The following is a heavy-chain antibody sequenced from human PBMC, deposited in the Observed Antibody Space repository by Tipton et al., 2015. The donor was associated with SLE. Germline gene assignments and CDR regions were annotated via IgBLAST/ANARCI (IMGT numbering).Heavy chain of an antibody. V-gene: IGHV4-59*01. CDR3: ARGWGYDSLYYYYGMDV. CDR2: NHYSGSS. Sequence: LRLSCTVSGGSISSYYWSWIRQPPGKGLEWIGYNHYSGSSYYNPPLKSRVTMSVDTSKNQFSLKLSSVTAADTAVYYCARGWGYDSLYYYYGMDVWGQGTTVTVSS. J-gene: IGHJ6*02. CDR1: GGSISSYY. D-gene: IGHD5-12*01.